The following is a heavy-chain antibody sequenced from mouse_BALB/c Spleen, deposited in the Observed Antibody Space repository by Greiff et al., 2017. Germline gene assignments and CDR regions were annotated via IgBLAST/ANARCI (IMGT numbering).Heavy chain of an antibody. D-gene: IGHD3-3*01. V-gene: IGHV5-9-3*01. Sequence: EVKLMESGGGLVKPGGSLKLSCAASGFTFSSYAMSWVRQTPEKRLEWVATISSGGSYTYYPDSVKGRFTISRDNAKNTLYLQMSSLRSEDTAMYYCARRDAGGYFDYWGQGTTLTVSS. CDR1: GFTFSSYA. J-gene: IGHJ2*01. CDR3: ARRDAGGYFDY. CDR2: ISSGGSYT.